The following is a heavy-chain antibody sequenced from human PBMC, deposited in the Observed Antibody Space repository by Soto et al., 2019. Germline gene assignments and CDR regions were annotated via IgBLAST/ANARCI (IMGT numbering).Heavy chain of an antibody. CDR1: GYTFTSYG. J-gene: IGHJ5*02. D-gene: IGHD2-2*01. V-gene: IGHV1-18*01. CDR3: ARVVPAAQNELGNWFDP. CDR2: ISAYNGNT. Sequence: QVPLVQSGAEVKKPGASVKVSCKASGYTFTSYGITWVRQAPGQGLEWMGWISAYNGNTNYAQKLQGRVTMTTDTSTSTAYMALRSLRSDDTAVYYCARVVPAAQNELGNWFDPWGQGTLVTVSS.